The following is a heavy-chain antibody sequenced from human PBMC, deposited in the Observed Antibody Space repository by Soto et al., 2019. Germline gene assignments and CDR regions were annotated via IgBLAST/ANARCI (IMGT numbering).Heavy chain of an antibody. D-gene: IGHD3-10*01. CDR2: IYPGDSDT. CDR3: ARVGLRYYYGSGSYFYYYYGMDV. CDR1: GYSFTSYW. Sequence: GESLKISCKGSGYSFTSYWIGWVRQMPGKGLEWMGIIYPGDSDTRYSPSFQGQVTISADKSISTAYLQWSSLKASDTAMYYCARVGLRYYYGSGSYFYYYYGMDVWGQGTTVTVSS. V-gene: IGHV5-51*01. J-gene: IGHJ6*02.